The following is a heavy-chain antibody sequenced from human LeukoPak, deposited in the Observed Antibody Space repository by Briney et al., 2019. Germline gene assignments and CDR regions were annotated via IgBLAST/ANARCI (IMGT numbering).Heavy chain of an antibody. CDR3: AKDSISSSWYIDY. CDR1: GFTFSSYS. J-gene: IGHJ4*02. D-gene: IGHD6-13*01. V-gene: IGHV3-30*18. Sequence: QPGGSLRLSCAASGFTFSSYSMNWVRQAPGKGLEWVAVISYDGSNKYYADSVKGRFTISRDNSKNTLYLQMSSLRADDTAVYYCAKDSISSSWYIDYWGQGTLVTVSS. CDR2: ISYDGSNK.